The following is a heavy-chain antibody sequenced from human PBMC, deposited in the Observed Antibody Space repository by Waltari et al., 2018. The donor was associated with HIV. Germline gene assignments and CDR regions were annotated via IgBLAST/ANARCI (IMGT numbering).Heavy chain of an antibody. Sequence: EVQLEESGGALLQPGGSLRLSCAASGFRFDDYTMHWVRQAPGKGLELVSLISWDGRNIQYADSVKGRFTVARDNSTNSLSLQMNSLRTEDTALYYCAKGLPITFWGQGTTVTVSS. CDR3: AKGLPITF. CDR1: GFRFDDYT. D-gene: IGHD5-18*01. CDR2: ISWDGRNI. V-gene: IGHV3-43*01. J-gene: IGHJ6*02.